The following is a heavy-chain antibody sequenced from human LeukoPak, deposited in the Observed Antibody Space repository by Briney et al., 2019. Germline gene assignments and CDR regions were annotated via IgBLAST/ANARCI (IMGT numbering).Heavy chain of an antibody. CDR1: GFTFNIYS. J-gene: IGHJ4*02. D-gene: IGHD5-18*01. Sequence: GGSLRLSCSASGFTFNIYSLNWVRQAPGKGLEWVSSITSTSTYIYYADSVKGRFTLSRDNPQHSLYLQMNSLRAEDTAVYYRARDRRHSHSGFDYWGQGTLVTVSS. CDR3: ARDRRHSHSGFDY. CDR2: ITSTSTYI. V-gene: IGHV3-21*01.